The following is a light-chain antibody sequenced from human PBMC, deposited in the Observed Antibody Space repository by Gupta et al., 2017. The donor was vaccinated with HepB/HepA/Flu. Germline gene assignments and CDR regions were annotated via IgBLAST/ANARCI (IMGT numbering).Light chain of an antibody. CDR3: QSYDSLSGSVI. CDR1: SSNIGAIYD. V-gene: IGLV1-40*01. Sequence: QAVLTQPPSVSGAPGQKVTISCTGSSSNIGAIYDVHWYQQLPGKAPKFLIYENNNRPSGVPERFSVSKSGTSATLAITGLQAEDEADYYCQSYDSLSGSVIFGGGTRLTVL. J-gene: IGLJ2*01. CDR2: ENN.